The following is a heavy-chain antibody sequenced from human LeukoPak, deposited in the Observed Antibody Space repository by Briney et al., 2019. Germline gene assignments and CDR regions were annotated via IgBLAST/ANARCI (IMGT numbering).Heavy chain of an antibody. J-gene: IGHJ5*02. CDR1: GGSFSGYY. CDR3: AGKRRSWAKGGAWFDP. D-gene: IGHD1-26*01. Sequence: PSETLSLTCAVYGGSFSGYYWSWIRQPPGKGLEWIGEINHSGSTNYNPSLKGRVTISVDTSKNQFSLKLSSVTAADTAVYYCAGKRRSWAKGGAWFDPWGQGTLVTVSS. V-gene: IGHV4-34*01. CDR2: INHSGST.